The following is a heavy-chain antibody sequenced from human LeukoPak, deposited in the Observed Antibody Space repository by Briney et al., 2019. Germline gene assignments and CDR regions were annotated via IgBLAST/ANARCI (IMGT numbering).Heavy chain of an antibody. J-gene: IGHJ4*02. D-gene: IGHD1-26*01. CDR1: GFTFSSYG. CDR2: IRYDGSNK. Sequence: GESLRLSCGASGFTFSSYGMHWVRQAPGKGLEWAAFIRYDGSNKYYADSVKGRFTISRDNSKNTLYLQMNSLRVDDTAVYYCAKAGSGSYPTFLDYWGQGTLVTVSS. CDR3: AKAGSGSYPTFLDY. V-gene: IGHV3-30*02.